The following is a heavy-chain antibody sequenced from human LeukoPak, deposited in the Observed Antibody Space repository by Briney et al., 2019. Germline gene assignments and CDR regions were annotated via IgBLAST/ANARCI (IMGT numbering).Heavy chain of an antibody. CDR1: GFTFSDYY. J-gene: IGHJ4*01. Sequence: PGGSLRLSCAASGFTFSDYYMSWIRQAPGKGLEWVSYISDTSSYTNYADSVTGRFTISRDNAENSLFLQMNSLRAEDTAVYYCARVSYYFDYWGHGTLVTVSS. CDR3: ARVSYYFDY. V-gene: IGHV3-11*05. CDR2: ISDTSSYT.